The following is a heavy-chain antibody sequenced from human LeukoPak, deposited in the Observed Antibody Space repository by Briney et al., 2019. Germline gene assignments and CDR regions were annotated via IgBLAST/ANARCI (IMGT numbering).Heavy chain of an antibody. J-gene: IGHJ4*02. V-gene: IGHV3-30-3*02. Sequence: GGSLRLSCVASGFTFSHYPLHWVRQAPGKGLEWMGDRSYDGGNTYYADSVKGRFTISRDNSKNTVYLQMSSLRTEDTAVYYCASLLTSGRLAYFFDYWGQGTLVTVSS. CDR2: RSYDGGNT. CDR1: GFTFSHYP. D-gene: IGHD3-9*01. CDR3: ASLLTSGRLAYFFDY.